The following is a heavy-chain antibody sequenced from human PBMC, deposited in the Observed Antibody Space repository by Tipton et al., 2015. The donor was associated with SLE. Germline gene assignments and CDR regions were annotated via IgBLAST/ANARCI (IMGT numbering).Heavy chain of an antibody. D-gene: IGHD3-10*01. J-gene: IGHJ3*02. V-gene: IGHV6-1*01. Sequence: GLVKPSQTLSLTCAISGDSISSNSATWNWIRQSPSRGLEWLGRTYYRSKWFNDYAVSVKSRITINPDTSKNQFSLQLNSVTPEDTAVYYCARAPAGVNLDTFDIWGQGTMVTVSS. CDR2: TYYRSKWFN. CDR1: GDSISSNSAT. CDR3: ARAPAGVNLDTFDI.